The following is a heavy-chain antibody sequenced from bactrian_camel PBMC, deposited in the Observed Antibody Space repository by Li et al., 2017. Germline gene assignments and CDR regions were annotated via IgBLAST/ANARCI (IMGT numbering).Heavy chain of an antibody. CDR2: INSGDSSA. V-gene: IGHV3S40*01. D-gene: IGHD1*01. CDR1: GYTYNRIC. CDR3: AADSRWVCYSASWSEYHY. Sequence: VQLVESGGGSVQAGGSLRLSCAASGYTYNRICMGWFRQAPGKGLEWITSINSGDSSADYVDSVKGRFTISKDNAKNTLYLQMNSLKPEDTAMYYCAADSRWVCYSASWSEYHYWGQGTQVTVS. J-gene: IGHJ4*01.